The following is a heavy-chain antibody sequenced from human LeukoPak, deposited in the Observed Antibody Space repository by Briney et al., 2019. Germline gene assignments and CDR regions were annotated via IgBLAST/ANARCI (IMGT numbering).Heavy chain of an antibody. CDR3: ARDRRLFVRGQPYYFDY. V-gene: IGHV1-8*01. J-gene: IGHJ4*02. Sequence: ASVKVSCKASGYTFTSYDINWVRQATAQGLEWMGWMNPNSGNTGYAQKFQGRVTMTRNTSISTAYMELSSLRSEDTAVYYCARDRRLFVRGQPYYFDYWGQGTLVTVSS. D-gene: IGHD3-10*01. CDR2: MNPNSGNT. CDR1: GYTFTSYD.